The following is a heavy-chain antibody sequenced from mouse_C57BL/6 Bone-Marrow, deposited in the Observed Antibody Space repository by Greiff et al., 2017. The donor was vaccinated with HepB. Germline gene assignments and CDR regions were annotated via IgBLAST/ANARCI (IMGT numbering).Heavy chain of an antibody. Sequence: VQLQQSGAELVKPGASVKMSCKASGYTFTSYWITWVKQRPGQGLEWIGDIYPGSGSTNYNEKFKSKATLTVDTSSSTAYMQLSSLTSEDSAVYYCARPPLWLRRGGYYFDYWGQGTTLTVSS. V-gene: IGHV1-55*01. J-gene: IGHJ2*01. CDR2: IYPGSGST. CDR3: ARPPLWLRRGGYYFDY. D-gene: IGHD2-2*01. CDR1: GYTFTSYW.